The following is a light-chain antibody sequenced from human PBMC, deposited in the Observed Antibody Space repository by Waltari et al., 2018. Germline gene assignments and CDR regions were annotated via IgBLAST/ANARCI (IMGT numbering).Light chain of an antibody. Sequence: DIVMTQSPLSLPVTPGEPASIPCRFSQSLLHSNGYNSLDWYLQKPGQSPQLLIYLGSNRASGVPDRFSGSGSGTDFTLKISRVEAEDVGVYYCMQALQTPWTFGQGTKVEIK. CDR3: MQALQTPWT. J-gene: IGKJ1*01. CDR2: LGS. CDR1: QSLLHSNGYNS. V-gene: IGKV2-28*01.